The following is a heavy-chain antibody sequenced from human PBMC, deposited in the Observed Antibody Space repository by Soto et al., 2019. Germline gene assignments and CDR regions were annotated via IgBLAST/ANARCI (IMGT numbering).Heavy chain of an antibody. V-gene: IGHV3-21*01. D-gene: IGHD3-3*01. J-gene: IGHJ4*01. CDR1: GFTFSSYS. CDR2: ISTTSTYI. Sequence: PGGSLSLSCAASGFTFSSYSMYWVRQAPGKGLEWVSSISTTSTYIYYADSVKGRFTISRDNAKSSLYLQMNSLRAEDTAVYYCARIFWSGTITEYYFDYWGHGTLVTVSS. CDR3: ARIFWSGTITEYYFDY.